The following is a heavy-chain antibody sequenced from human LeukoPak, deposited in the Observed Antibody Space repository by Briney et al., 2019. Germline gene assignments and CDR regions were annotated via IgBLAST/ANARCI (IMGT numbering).Heavy chain of an antibody. CDR2: IIPFYPTT. J-gene: IGHJ3*01. CDR1: GGTFNSFA. V-gene: IGHV1-69*13. CDR3: ARASFPFLEWMTSIPFDV. Sequence: SVKVSCRASGGTFNSFALSWVRQSPGQGLEWMGGIIPFYPTTDYAQRFQGRVTISADESKGTVSMELSNLRSEDTAVYYCARASFPFLEWMTSIPFDVWGQGTVVIVSS. D-gene: IGHD3-3*02.